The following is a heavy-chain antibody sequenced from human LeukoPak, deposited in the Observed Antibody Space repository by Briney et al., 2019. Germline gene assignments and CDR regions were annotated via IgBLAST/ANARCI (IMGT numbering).Heavy chain of an antibody. CDR1: GFTFSSYG. CDR2: ISYDGSEK. D-gene: IGHD6-13*01. CDR3: ARGRGSWYGVYFDY. Sequence: GGSLRLSCAASGFTFSSYGMHWVRQAPGKGLEWVAVISYDGSEKYYVDSVKGRFTISRDNAKNSLYLQLNSLRTEDTAVYYCARGRGSWYGVYFDYWGQGTLVTVPS. J-gene: IGHJ4*02. V-gene: IGHV3-30*03.